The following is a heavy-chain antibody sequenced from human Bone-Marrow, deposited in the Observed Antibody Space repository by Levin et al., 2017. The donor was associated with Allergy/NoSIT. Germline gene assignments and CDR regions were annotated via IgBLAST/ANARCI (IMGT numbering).Heavy chain of an antibody. CDR2: ISGSGGST. CDR3: AKDRIPGYSSSWHDY. D-gene: IGHD6-13*01. Sequence: LSLTCAASGFTFSSYAMSWVRQAPGKGLEWVSAISGSGGSTYYADSVKGRFTISRDNSKNTLYLQMNSLRAEDTAVYYCAKDRIPGYSSSWHDYWGQGTLVTVSS. V-gene: IGHV3-23*01. J-gene: IGHJ4*02. CDR1: GFTFSSYA.